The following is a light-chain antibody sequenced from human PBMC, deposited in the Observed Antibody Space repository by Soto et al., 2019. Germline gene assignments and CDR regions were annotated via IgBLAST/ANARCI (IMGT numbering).Light chain of an antibody. CDR2: GAS. V-gene: IGKV3-20*01. CDR3: QQYVSSWT. Sequence: EIVLTQSPGTLSLSPGERATLSCRASQSVSNNYLAWYQQKPGQAPRLLIYGASNRATGIPDRFSGSGSGTDFTLTISRLEPEDFAVYYCQQYVSSWTFGQGTKVDI. J-gene: IGKJ1*01. CDR1: QSVSNNY.